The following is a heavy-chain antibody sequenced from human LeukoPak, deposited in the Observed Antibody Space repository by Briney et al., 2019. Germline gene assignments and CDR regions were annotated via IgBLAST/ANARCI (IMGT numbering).Heavy chain of an antibody. J-gene: IGHJ4*02. D-gene: IGHD3-22*01. CDR1: GGSISSRSYY. Sequence: SETLSLTCTVSGGSISSRSYYWGWIRQPPGKGLEWIGSFYYSGSTYYNPSLKSRVTISVDTSKNQFSLNLSYVTAADTAVYYCARITYYYDNSDRGPMDSWGQGTLVSVSS. V-gene: IGHV4-39*01. CDR2: FYYSGST. CDR3: ARITYYYDNSDRGPMDS.